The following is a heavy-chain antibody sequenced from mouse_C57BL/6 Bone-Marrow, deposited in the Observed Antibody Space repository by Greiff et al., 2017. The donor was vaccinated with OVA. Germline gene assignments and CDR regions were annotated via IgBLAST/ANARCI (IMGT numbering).Heavy chain of an antibody. D-gene: IGHD1-1*01. V-gene: IGHV5-4*01. CDR2: ISDGGSYT. CDR1: GFTFSSYA. CDR3: ARGGYYGSSHWYFYV. J-gene: IGHJ1*03. Sequence: EVQLVESGGGLVKPGGSLKLSCAASGFTFSSYAMSWVRQTPEKRLEWVATISDGGSYTYYPDNVKGRFTISRDNAKNNLYLQMSHLKSEDTAMYYCARGGYYGSSHWYFYVWGTGTTVTVSS.